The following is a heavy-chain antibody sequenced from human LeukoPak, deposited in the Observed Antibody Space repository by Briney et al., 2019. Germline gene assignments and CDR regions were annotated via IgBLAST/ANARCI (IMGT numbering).Heavy chain of an antibody. CDR1: GYTFTCYY. CDR2: INPNSGGT. J-gene: IGHJ5*02. V-gene: IGHV1-2*06. CDR3: ARVLRDSSGYYRNWFDP. D-gene: IGHD3-22*01. Sequence: ASVKVSCKASGYTFTCYYMHWVRQAPGQGLEWMGRINPNSGGTNYAQKFQGRVTMTRDTSISTAYMELSRLRSDDTAVYYCARVLRDSSGYYRNWFDPWGQGTLVTVSS.